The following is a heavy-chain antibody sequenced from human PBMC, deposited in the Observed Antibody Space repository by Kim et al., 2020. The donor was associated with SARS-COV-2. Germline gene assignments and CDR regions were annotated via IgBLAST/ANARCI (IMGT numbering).Heavy chain of an antibody. CDR3: ARDQRYFDWLLGGGAHFDY. Sequence: ASVKVSCKASGYTFTSYGISWVRQAPGQGLEWMGWISAYNGNTNYAQKLQGRVTMTTDTSTSTAYMELRSLRSDDTAVYYCARDQRYFDWLLGGGAHFDYWGQGTLVTVSS. CDR2: ISAYNGNT. D-gene: IGHD3-9*01. J-gene: IGHJ4*02. CDR1: GYTFTSYG. V-gene: IGHV1-18*04.